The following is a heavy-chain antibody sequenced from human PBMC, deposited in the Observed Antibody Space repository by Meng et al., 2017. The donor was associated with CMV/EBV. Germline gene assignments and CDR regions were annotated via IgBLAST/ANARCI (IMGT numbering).Heavy chain of an antibody. D-gene: IGHD7-27*01. Sequence: SETLSLTGTVSGYSISSAYYWGWIRQPPGKGPAWIGSIFHSGNTYYNPSLESRVTMSVDTSKNQFSLKLTSVTAADTAVYYCARVWGEYWGQGTLVTVSS. V-gene: IGHV4-38-2*02. CDR1: GYSISSAYY. J-gene: IGHJ4*02. CDR3: ARVWGEY. CDR2: IFHSGNT.